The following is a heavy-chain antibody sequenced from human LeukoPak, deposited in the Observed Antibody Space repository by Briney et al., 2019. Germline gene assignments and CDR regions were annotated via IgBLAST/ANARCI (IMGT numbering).Heavy chain of an antibody. CDR3: AGGNTMVRGVPDLPSYCYYYGMDV. CDR2: IIPIFGTA. CDR1: GGTFSSYA. D-gene: IGHD3-10*01. Sequence: SVKVSCKASGGTFSSYAISWVRQAPGQGLEWMGGIIPIFGTANYAQKFQGRVTITADESTSTAYMELSSLRSEDTAVYYCAGGNTMVRGVPDLPSYCYYYGMDVWGQGTTVTVSS. V-gene: IGHV1-69*13. J-gene: IGHJ6*02.